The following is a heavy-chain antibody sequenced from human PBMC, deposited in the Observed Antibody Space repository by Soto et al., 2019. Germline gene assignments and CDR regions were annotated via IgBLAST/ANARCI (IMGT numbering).Heavy chain of an antibody. D-gene: IGHD2-2*01. J-gene: IGHJ6*02. Sequence: QVQLEQSGAEVKKPGSSVRVSCKASGGTFSTSAISWVRQAPGQGLEWMGGIIPIFRRPDYAQKFQGRVTXTXDXXTRTAYMELSGLRSDATAVYYCARDKDRPQVGGNYYCILDVWGQGTTITVSS. V-gene: IGHV1-69*05. CDR3: ARDKDRPQVGGNYYCILDV. CDR2: IIPIFRRP. CDR1: GGTFSTSA.